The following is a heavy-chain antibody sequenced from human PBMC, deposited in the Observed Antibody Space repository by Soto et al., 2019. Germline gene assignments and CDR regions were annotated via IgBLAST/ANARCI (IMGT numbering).Heavy chain of an antibody. CDR3: ARAVAVPADFDY. J-gene: IGHJ4*02. V-gene: IGHV1-3*05. CDR1: GYSFTSYA. CDR2: INAGNGNT. Sequence: QVQLVQSGAEEKKPGASVKVSCKASGYSFTSYAMHWVRQAPGQGLEWMGWINAGNGNTKYSQKFQGRVTITRDTSARTACMELSSLRSEDTALYYCARAVAVPADFDYWGQGTLVTVSS. D-gene: IGHD6-19*01.